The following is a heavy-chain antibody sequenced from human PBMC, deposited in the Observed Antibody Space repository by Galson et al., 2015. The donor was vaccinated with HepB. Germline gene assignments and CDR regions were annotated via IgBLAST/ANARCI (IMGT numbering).Heavy chain of an antibody. Sequence: SLRLSCAASGFTFSSYWMSWVRQAPGKGLEWVANIKQDGSEKYYVDSVKGRFTISRDNAKNSLYLQMNSLRAEDTAVYYCARASRDIVATISYFDYWGQGTLVTVSS. CDR3: ARASRDIVATISYFDY. J-gene: IGHJ4*02. CDR2: IKQDGSEK. D-gene: IGHD5-12*01. CDR1: GFTFSSYW. V-gene: IGHV3-7*03.